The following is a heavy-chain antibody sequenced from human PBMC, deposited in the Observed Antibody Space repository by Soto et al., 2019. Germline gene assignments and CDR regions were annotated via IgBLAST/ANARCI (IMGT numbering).Heavy chain of an antibody. CDR1: GGSISSYY. Sequence: PSESLSLTCTASGGSISSYYWSWIRQPPGKGLEWIGYIYYSGSTNYNPSLKSRVTISVDTSKNQFSLKLSSVTAADTAVYYCAGSWSTPGRADYWGQGTLVTVSS. V-gene: IGHV4-59*01. D-gene: IGHD6-13*01. J-gene: IGHJ4*02. CDR3: AGSWSTPGRADY. CDR2: IYYSGST.